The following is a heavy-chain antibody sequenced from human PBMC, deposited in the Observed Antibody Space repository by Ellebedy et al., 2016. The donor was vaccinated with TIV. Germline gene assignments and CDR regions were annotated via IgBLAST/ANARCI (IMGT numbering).Heavy chain of an antibody. J-gene: IGHJ4*02. CDR3: ASEFSYGLQDY. CDR1: GGSISSYY. V-gene: IGHV4-59*01. D-gene: IGHD5-18*01. Sequence: MPSETLSLTCSVSGGSISSYYWSWIRQPPGKGLEWIGNIYYSGSTNYNPSLKSRVTISVDTSKNQFSLTLSSVTAADPAVFYCASEFSYGLQDYWGQGPLVAVSS. CDR2: IYYSGST.